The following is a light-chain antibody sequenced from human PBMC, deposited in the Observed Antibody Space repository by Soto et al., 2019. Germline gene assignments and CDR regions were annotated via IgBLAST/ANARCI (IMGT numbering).Light chain of an antibody. Sequence: DTQLTQSPSSLSASVGDRVTITCRASQGISSYLAWYQQKPVKAPRLLIYAASTLQSVVPSRFSGSGSGTAFTRTISSLQPEDFATYYCQQLNTYARSFGPGNRVDIQ. V-gene: IGKV1-9*01. CDR2: AAS. CDR1: QGISSY. CDR3: QQLNTYARS. J-gene: IGKJ3*01.